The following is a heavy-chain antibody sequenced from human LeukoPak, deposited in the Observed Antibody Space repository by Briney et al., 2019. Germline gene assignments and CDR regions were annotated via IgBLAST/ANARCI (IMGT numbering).Heavy chain of an antibody. J-gene: IGHJ5*02. Sequence: PSETLSLTCTVSGGSISSSSYYWGWIRQPPGKGLEWIGSIYYSGSTYYNPSLKSRVTISVDTSKNQFSLKLSSVTAADTAVYYCARTADIVVVVAARGWFDPWGQGTLVTVSS. CDR1: GGSISSSSYY. CDR2: IYYSGST. V-gene: IGHV4-39*07. CDR3: ARTADIVVVVAARGWFDP. D-gene: IGHD2-15*01.